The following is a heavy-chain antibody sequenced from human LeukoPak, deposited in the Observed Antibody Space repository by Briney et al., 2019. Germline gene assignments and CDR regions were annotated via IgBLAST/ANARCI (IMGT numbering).Heavy chain of an antibody. CDR1: GGSISSYY. CDR3: ARGIYGDRV. Sequence: SETLSLTCTVSGGSISSYYWSWIRQPPGKGLEWIGYIYYSGSTNYNPSLKSRVTISVDTSKNQFSLKLSSVTAADTAVYYCARGIYGDRVWGQGTLVTVSS. CDR2: IYYSGST. V-gene: IGHV4-59*01. J-gene: IGHJ4*02. D-gene: IGHD4/OR15-4a*01.